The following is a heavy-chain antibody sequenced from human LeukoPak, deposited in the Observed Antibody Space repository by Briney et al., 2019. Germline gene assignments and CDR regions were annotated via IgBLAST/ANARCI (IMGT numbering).Heavy chain of an antibody. CDR2: ISWNSGSI. Sequence: GRSLRLSCAASGFTFDDYAMHWVRQAPGKGLEWVSGISWNSGSIGYADSVKGRFTISRDNAKNSLYLQMNSLRAEDTAVYYCARVTSVAGSDYWGQGTLVTVSS. CDR1: GFTFDDYA. D-gene: IGHD6-19*01. CDR3: ARVTSVAGSDY. V-gene: IGHV3-9*01. J-gene: IGHJ4*02.